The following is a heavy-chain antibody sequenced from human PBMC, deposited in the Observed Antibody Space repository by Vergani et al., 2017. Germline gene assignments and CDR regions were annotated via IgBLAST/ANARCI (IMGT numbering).Heavy chain of an antibody. CDR3: AKSVSFRPSCQDY. V-gene: IGHV3-23*01. CDR2: ISGSGGST. Sequence: EVQLLESGGGLVQPGGSLRLSCAASGFTFSSYAMSWVRQAPGKGLEWVSAISGSGGSTYYAESVKGRFTISRDNSKNTLYLQMNSLRAADTAVYYCAKSVSFRPSCQDYWGQGTLVTVSS. CDR1: GFTFSSYA. J-gene: IGHJ4*02.